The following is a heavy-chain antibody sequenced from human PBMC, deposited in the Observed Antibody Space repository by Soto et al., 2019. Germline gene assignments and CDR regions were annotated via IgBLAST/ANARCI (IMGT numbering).Heavy chain of an antibody. J-gene: IGHJ6*02. Sequence: AWSLKLSFAASGFTFSIYWMHWVRQAPGKGLVWGSRINSDGSSTSYADSVKGRFTISRDNAKNTLYLPMNSLRAEDTAMYYCARRVVGYGTYPVYYYYYGIDVWGQGTTVTVSS. V-gene: IGHV3-74*01. CDR3: ARRVVGYGTYPVYYYYYGIDV. CDR2: INSDGSST. D-gene: IGHD5-18*01. CDR1: GFTFSIYW.